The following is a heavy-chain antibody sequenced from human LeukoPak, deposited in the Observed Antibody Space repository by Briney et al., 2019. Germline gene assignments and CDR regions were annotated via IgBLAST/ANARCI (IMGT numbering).Heavy chain of an antibody. V-gene: IGHV3-7*03. CDR1: GFTFSSYW. CDR2: INHNGNVN. D-gene: IGHD3-16*01. CDR3: ARGGGLDV. Sequence: RRGSLRLSCAASGFTFSSYWMNWARQAPGKGLEWVASINHNGNVNYYVDSLKGRFTISRDNAKNSLYLQMSNLRAEDTAVYFCARGGGLDVWGQGATVTVSS. J-gene: IGHJ6*02.